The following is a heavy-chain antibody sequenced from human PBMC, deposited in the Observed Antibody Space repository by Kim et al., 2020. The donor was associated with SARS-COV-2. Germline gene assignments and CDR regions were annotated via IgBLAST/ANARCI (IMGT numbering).Heavy chain of an antibody. V-gene: IGHV3-33*06. D-gene: IGHD3-10*01. CDR3: AKVGSGSYFER. Sequence: KYYADSVKGRFTISRDNSKNTVHLQMDSLRAEDTAVYYCAKVGSGSYFERWGQGTRVTVSS. J-gene: IGHJ4*02.